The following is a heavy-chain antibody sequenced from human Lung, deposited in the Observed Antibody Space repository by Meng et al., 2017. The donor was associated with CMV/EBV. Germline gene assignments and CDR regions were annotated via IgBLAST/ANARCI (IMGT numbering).Heavy chain of an antibody. CDR2: MNPNSGDA. CDR1: SAFTSYA. Sequence: SAFTSYAVYWVRQATGQGLEWMGWMNPNSGDADSSQKFQGRVTMTENTSINTAYMELSSLRSEDAALYYCARGFRFRSGYHSSPLDYWGQGALVTVSS. CDR3: ARGFRFRSGYHSSPLDY. V-gene: IGHV1-8*01. J-gene: IGHJ4*02. D-gene: IGHD3-3*01.